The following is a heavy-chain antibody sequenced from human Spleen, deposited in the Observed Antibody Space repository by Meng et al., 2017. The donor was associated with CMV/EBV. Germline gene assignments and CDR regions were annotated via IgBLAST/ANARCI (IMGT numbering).Heavy chain of an antibody. Sequence: GESLKISCAASGFTFDDYGMSWVRQAPGKGPEWVSGINWNGGSTGYADSVKGRFTISRDNAKNSLYLQMNSLRAEDTALYYCARDVRLWFGKNPDYWGQGTLVTVSS. CDR1: GFTFDDYG. V-gene: IGHV3-20*04. CDR2: INWNGGST. J-gene: IGHJ4*02. CDR3: ARDVRLWFGKNPDY. D-gene: IGHD3-10*01.